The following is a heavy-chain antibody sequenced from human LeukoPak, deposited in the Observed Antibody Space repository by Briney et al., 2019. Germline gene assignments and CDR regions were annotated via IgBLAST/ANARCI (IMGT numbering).Heavy chain of an antibody. CDR1: GFNFIDYS. V-gene: IGHV3-48*01. CDR3: ARDHRYAFDN. D-gene: IGHD5-12*01. CDR2: IGIGSGNT. Sequence: GGSLRLSCAASGFNFIDYSMNWVRQAPGKGLEWISYIGIGSGNTKYADSVKGRFTISRDKARNSLYLQMNSLRVEDTAVYYCARDHRYAFDNWGHGTLVTVSS. J-gene: IGHJ4*01.